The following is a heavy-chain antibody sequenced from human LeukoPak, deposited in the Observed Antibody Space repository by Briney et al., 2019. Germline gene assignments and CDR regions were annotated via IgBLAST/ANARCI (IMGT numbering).Heavy chain of an antibody. CDR3: AKKVGLVSAPLYYFDV. D-gene: IGHD5/OR15-5a*01. Sequence: GGSLRLSCIASGFTFSSYAMSWVRQAPGKGLEWVSAISGPAGSWDYADSVKGRFTISRDNSKNTLFLQMNSLRADDTAIYYCAKKVGLVSAPLYYFDVWGQGTLVTVSS. J-gene: IGHJ4*02. CDR1: GFTFSSYA. CDR2: ISGPAGSW. V-gene: IGHV3-23*01.